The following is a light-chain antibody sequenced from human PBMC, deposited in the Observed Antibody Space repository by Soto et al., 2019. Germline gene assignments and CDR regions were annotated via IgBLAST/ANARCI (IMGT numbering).Light chain of an antibody. J-gene: IGKJ5*01. V-gene: IGKV1-39*01. CDR2: AAS. Sequence: DIQMTQSPSTTSGYVGDRVTITCRASQTISSWLAWYQQKPGKAPKLLIYAASSLQSGVPSRFSGSGSGTDFTLTISSLQPEDFATYYCQQSYSTRYTFGQGTRLEIK. CDR3: QQSYSTRYT. CDR1: QTISSW.